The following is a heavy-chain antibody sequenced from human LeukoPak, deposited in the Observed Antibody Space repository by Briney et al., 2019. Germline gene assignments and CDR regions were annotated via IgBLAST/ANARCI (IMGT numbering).Heavy chain of an antibody. CDR3: TRDRLFSEETTMINTDY. CDR1: GFTFSDYY. J-gene: IGHJ4*02. D-gene: IGHD5-18*01. V-gene: IGHV3-11*06. CDR2: ISNSDSYT. Sequence: GGSLRLSCAASGFTFSDYYMSWFRQAPGKGLAWVSYISNSDSYTNYADSVRGRFTISRDNAKNSLYLQMNSLRAEDTAVYYCTRDRLFSEETTMINTDYWGQGTLVTVSS.